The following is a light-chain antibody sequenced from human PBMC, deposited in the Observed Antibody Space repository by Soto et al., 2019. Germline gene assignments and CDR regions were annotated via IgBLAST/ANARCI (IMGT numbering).Light chain of an antibody. V-gene: IGKV1-12*01. CDR3: QHGCSFPIT. CDR1: QDIGSW. CDR2: GAS. Sequence: DIQMTQSPSSVSASVGDRVTITCRASQDIGSWLAWYQQNPGKAPDLLIYGASSLQSGVPSRVYGSGSGTAFTLTISSLQSEDFSTYYCQHGCSFPITFGQGTRLEIK. J-gene: IGKJ5*01.